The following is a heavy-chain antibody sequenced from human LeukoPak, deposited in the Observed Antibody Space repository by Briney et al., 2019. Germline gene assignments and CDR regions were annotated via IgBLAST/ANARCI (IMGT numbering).Heavy chain of an antibody. CDR2: MNPNSGNT. CDR3: ARAPAYYYDSSGYSHDAFDI. Sequence: ASVKVSCKASGYTFTSYDINWVRQATGQGLEWMGWMNPNSGNTGYAQKFQGRVTMTRNTSISTAYMELSSLRSEDTAVYYCARAPAYYYDSSGYSHDAFDIWGQGTMVTVSS. V-gene: IGHV1-8*01. J-gene: IGHJ3*02. CDR1: GYTFTSYD. D-gene: IGHD3-22*01.